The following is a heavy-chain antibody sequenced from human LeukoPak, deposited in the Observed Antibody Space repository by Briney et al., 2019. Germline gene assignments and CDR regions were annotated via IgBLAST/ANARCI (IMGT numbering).Heavy chain of an antibody. V-gene: IGHV4-59*08. CDR3: AKIIPSSYYGMDV. CDR1: GGSISSYY. Sequence: PSETLSLTCTVSGGSISSYYWSWIRQPPGKGLEWIGYIYYSGSTNYNPSLKSRVTISVDTSKNQFSLKLSSVTAADTAVYYCAKIIPSSYYGMDVWGQGTTVTVSS. CDR2: IYYSGST. J-gene: IGHJ6*02.